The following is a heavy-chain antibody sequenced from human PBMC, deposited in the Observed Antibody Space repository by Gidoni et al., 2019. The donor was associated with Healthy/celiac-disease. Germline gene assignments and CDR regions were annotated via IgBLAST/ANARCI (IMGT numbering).Heavy chain of an antibody. Sequence: QLQLQESGPGLVKPSETLSLTCTVSGGSLSSSSYYWGWLRQPPGKGLEWIGSIYYSGSTYYNPSLKSRVTISVDTSKNQFSLKLSSVTAADTAVYYCARQGNYDFWSGYYNHYYYYMDVWGKGTTVTVSS. CDR3: ARQGNYDFWSGYYNHYYYYMDV. D-gene: IGHD3-3*01. CDR2: IYYSGST. V-gene: IGHV4-39*01. CDR1: GGSLSSSSYY. J-gene: IGHJ6*03.